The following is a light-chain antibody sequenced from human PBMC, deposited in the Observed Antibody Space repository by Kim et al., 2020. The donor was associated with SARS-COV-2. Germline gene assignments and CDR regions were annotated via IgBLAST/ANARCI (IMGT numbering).Light chain of an antibody. J-gene: IGLJ1*01. CDR2: QDS. Sequence: SYELTQPPSVSVSPGQTASITCSGDKLGDKYACWYQQKPGQSPVLVIYQDSKRPSGIPERFSGSNSGNTATLTISGTQAMDEAVYCCQAWDSSTAVFGTG. CDR1: KLGDKY. CDR3: QAWDSSTAV. V-gene: IGLV3-1*01.